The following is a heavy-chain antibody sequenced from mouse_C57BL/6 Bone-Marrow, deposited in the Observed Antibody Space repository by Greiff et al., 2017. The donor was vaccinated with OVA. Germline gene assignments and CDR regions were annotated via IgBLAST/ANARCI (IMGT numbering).Heavy chain of an antibody. CDR1: GYSITSGYS. CDR2: ISYDGSN. J-gene: IGHJ3*01. Sequence: EVKLMESGPGLVKPSQSLSLTCSVTGYSITSGYSWNWIRQFPGNKLEWMGYISYDGSNNYNPSLKNRISITRDTSKNQFFLKLNSVTTEDTATYYCARDLLRTFAYWGQGTLVTVSA. CDR3: ARDLLRTFAY. V-gene: IGHV3-6*01. D-gene: IGHD1-1*01.